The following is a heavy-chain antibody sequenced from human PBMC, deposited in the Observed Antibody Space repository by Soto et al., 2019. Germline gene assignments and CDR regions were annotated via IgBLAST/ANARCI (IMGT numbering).Heavy chain of an antibody. D-gene: IGHD5-12*01. J-gene: IGHJ4*02. V-gene: IGHV1-2*02. CDR3: ARRDRSGSFDY. Sequence: ASVKVSCKASGYTFTDYYIHWVRLAPGQGLDWMGWINPKSGLTSHAQNFRGRVTMTRDTSISTVYMELNRLTSDDRAIYYCARRDRSGSFDYWGQGTQVTVYS. CDR1: GYTFTDYY. CDR2: INPKSGLT.